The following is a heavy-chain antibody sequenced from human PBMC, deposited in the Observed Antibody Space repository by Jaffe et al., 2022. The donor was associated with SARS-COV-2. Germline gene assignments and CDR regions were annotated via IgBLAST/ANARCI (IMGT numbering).Heavy chain of an antibody. D-gene: IGHD3-22*01. CDR1: GFTFSSYA. J-gene: IGHJ6*02. V-gene: IGHV3-23*01. CDR3: AKVMTASIVVVITFLGMDV. CDR2: ISGSGGST. Sequence: EVQLLESGGGLVQPGGSLRLSCAASGFTFSSYAMSWVRQAPGKGLEWVSAISGSGGSTYYADSVKGRFTISRDNSKNTLYLQMNSLRAEDTAVYYCAKVMTASIVVVITFLGMDVWGQGTTVTVSS.